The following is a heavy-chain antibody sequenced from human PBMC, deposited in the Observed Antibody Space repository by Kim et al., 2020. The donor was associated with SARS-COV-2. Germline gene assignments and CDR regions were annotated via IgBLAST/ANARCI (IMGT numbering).Heavy chain of an antibody. J-gene: IGHJ3*02. Sequence: GGSLRLSCAASGFTFDDYAMHWVRQAPGKGLEWVSLISGDGGSTYYADSVKGRFTISRDNSKNSLYLQMNSLRTEDIALYYCAKNWGLDAFDIWGQGTMVTVSS. CDR1: GFTFDDYA. V-gene: IGHV3-43*02. CDR3: AKNWGLDAFDI. CDR2: ISGDGGST. D-gene: IGHD7-27*01.